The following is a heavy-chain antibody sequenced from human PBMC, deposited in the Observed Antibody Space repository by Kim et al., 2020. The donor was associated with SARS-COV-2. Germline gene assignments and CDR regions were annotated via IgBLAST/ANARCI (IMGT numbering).Heavy chain of an antibody. CDR3: ARGYGYYDSSGWDY. D-gene: IGHD3-22*01. V-gene: IGHV4-34*01. J-gene: IGHJ4*02. Sequence: NPPLKSRVTISVDTSKNQFSLKLSSVTAADTAVYYCARGYGYYDSSGWDYWGQGTLVTVSS.